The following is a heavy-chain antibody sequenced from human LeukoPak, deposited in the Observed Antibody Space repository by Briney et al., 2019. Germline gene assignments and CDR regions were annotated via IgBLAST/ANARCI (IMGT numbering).Heavy chain of an antibody. D-gene: IGHD3-3*01. CDR3: ARDRVFGTPLFDY. CDR2: IIPILGIA. CDR1: GGTFSSYT. Sequence: PVKVSCKASGGTFSSYTISWVRQAPGQGLEWMGRIIPILGIANYAQKFQGRVTITADKSTSTAYMELSSLRSEDTAVYYCARDRVFGTPLFDYWGQGTLVTVSS. V-gene: IGHV1-69*04. J-gene: IGHJ4*02.